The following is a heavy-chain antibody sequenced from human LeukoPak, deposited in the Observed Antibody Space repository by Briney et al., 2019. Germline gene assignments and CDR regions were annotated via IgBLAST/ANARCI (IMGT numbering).Heavy chain of an antibody. D-gene: IGHD5-18*01. CDR2: ISYDGSNK. CDR3: ARGGGYSYGYPGYFDY. V-gene: IGHV3-30-3*01. Sequence: PGGSLRLSCAASGFTFSSYAMHWVRQAPGKGLEWVAAISYDGSNKYYADSVKGRFTISRDNSKNTLYLQMNSLRAEDTAVYYCARGGGYSYGYPGYFDYWGQGTLVTVSS. J-gene: IGHJ4*02. CDR1: GFTFSSYA.